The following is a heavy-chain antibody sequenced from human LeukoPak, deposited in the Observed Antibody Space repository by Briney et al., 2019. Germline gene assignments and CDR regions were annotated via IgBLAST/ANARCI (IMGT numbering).Heavy chain of an antibody. Sequence: PSETLSLTCTVSGGSISSYYWSWIRQPAGKGLESIGHISTSGSTNYNPSLKSRVTMSVDTSKNQFSLQLNSVTPEDTAVYYCARDGGSIAAAGTPTFDYWGQGTLVTVSS. CDR3: ARDGGSIAAAGTPTFDY. CDR2: ISTSGST. CDR1: GGSISSYY. D-gene: IGHD6-13*01. J-gene: IGHJ4*02. V-gene: IGHV4-4*07.